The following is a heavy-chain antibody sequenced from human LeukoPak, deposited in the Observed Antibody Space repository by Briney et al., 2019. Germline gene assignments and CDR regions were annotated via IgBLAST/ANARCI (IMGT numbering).Heavy chain of an antibody. CDR3: ASDYGGNSVNFDY. Sequence: GGSLRLSCAASGFTFSRYGMHWVRQAPGKGLEWVAVISSNGNNKNYADSMKGRFTISRDNAKNSLYLQMNSLRAEDTAVYYCASDYGGNSVNFDYWGQGTLVTVSS. CDR2: ISSNGNNK. V-gene: IGHV3-30*03. CDR1: GFTFSRYG. D-gene: IGHD4-23*01. J-gene: IGHJ4*02.